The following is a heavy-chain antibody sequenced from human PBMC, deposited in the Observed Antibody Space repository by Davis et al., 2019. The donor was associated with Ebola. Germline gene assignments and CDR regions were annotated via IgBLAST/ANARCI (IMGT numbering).Heavy chain of an antibody. CDR2: ISSSSSYI. J-gene: IGHJ6*02. V-gene: IGHV3-21*01. CDR3: ARDNSWTTAGTEYYYYGMDV. Sequence: PGGSLSLSCAASGFTFSSYSMNWVRQAPGKGLEWVSSISSSSSYIYYADSVKGRFTISRDNAKNSLYLQMNSLRAEDTAVYYCARDNSWTTAGTEYYYYGMDVWGQGTTVTVSS. D-gene: IGHD6-13*01. CDR1: GFTFSSYS.